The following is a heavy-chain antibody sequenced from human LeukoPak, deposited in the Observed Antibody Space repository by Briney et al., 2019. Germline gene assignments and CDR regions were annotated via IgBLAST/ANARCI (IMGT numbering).Heavy chain of an antibody. CDR3: ARGIGYCSSTSCYEYNYYYYMDV. V-gene: IGHV1-69*06. J-gene: IGHJ6*03. CDR1: GGTFSSYA. CDR2: IIPIFGTA. D-gene: IGHD2-2*01. Sequence: SVKVSCKASGGTFSSYAISWVRQAPGQGLEWMGGIIPIFGTANYAQKFQGRVTITADKSTSTAYMELSSLRSEDTAVYYCARGIGYCSSTSCYEYNYYYYMDVWGKGTTVTVSS.